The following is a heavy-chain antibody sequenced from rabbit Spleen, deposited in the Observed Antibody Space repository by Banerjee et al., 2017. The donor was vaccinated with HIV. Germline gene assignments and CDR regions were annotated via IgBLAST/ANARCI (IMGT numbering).Heavy chain of an antibody. CDR2: IELSSSGFT. CDR1: GVSFSGSSY. D-gene: IGHD4-1*01. Sequence: QEQLEESGGDLVQPEGSLTLTCTASGVSFSGSSYMCWVRQAPGKGLEWIACIELSSSGFTYFASWARGRFTISKTSSTTVTLQMTSLTAADTATYFCARDSGTSFSSYGMDLWGQGTLVTVS. J-gene: IGHJ6*01. V-gene: IGHV1S45*01. CDR3: ARDSGTSFSSYGMDL.